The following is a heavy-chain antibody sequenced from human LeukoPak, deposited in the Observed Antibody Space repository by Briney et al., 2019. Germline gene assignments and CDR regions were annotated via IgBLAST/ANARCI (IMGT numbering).Heavy chain of an antibody. CDR3: ARRPNIFGDDGIIDY. CDR2: IYPGDSDT. J-gene: IGHJ4*02. Sequence: GESLKISCKGSGYSFTSYWIGWVRQMPGKGLEWMGIIYPGDSDTRYSPSFQGQVTISADKSISTAYLQWSSLKASDTAMYYCARRPNIFGDDGIIDYWGQGTLVTVPS. CDR1: GYSFTSYW. V-gene: IGHV5-51*01. D-gene: IGHD3-3*02.